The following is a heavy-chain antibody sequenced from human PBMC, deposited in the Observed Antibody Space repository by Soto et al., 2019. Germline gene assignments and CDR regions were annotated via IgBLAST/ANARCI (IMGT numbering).Heavy chain of an antibody. D-gene: IGHD6-19*01. CDR2: IYSGGST. CDR1: GFTVSSNY. Sequence: GGSLRLSCAASGFTVSSNYMSWVRQAPGKGLEWVSVIYSGGSTYYADSVKGRFTISRDNSKNTLNLQMNSLRAEDTAVYYCARDTVAVAFDAFDIWGQGTMVTVSS. J-gene: IGHJ3*02. CDR3: ARDTVAVAFDAFDI. V-gene: IGHV3-66*01.